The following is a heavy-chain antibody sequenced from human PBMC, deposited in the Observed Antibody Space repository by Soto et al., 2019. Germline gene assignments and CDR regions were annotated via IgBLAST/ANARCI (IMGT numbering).Heavy chain of an antibody. CDR1: GFTFSSFD. V-gene: IGHV3-30*03. D-gene: IGHD1-26*01. J-gene: IGHJ1*01. Sequence: QVQLVESGGGVVQPGRSLRLSCSVSGFTFSSFDMYWVRQAPGKGLEWVSLISYDGSNKNYADSVKGRFTISRDNSKNTLYLQMNSLRAEDTAVYYCALPGVVGPAYEYFQHWGQGTLVIVSS. CDR3: ALPGVVGPAYEYFQH. CDR2: ISYDGSNK.